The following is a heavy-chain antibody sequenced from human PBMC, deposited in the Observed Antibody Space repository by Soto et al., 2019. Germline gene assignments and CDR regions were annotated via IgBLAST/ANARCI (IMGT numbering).Heavy chain of an antibody. CDR1: GFTFGSYW. CDR3: TRGRPYGMDV. CDR2: IDSDGSST. J-gene: IGHJ6*02. Sequence: EVQLVESGGGLVQPGGSLRVSCAASGFTFGSYWMNWVRQAPGKGLVWVSRIDSDGSSTTYADSVNGRFTTSRDNAKMTLYLQMRSLRVEHTAVYYCTRGRPYGMDVWGQGTTVTVSS. V-gene: IGHV3-74*01.